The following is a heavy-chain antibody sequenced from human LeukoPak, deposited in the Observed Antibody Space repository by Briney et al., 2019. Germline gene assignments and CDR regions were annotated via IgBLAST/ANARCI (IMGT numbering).Heavy chain of an antibody. D-gene: IGHD6-19*01. CDR2: ISGSGGST. V-gene: IGHV3-23*01. CDR1: GFTFGDYA. CDR3: ARSIAVAGSVCDY. J-gene: IGHJ4*02. Sequence: GGSLRLSCTASGFTFGDYAMSWFRQAPGKGLEWVSAISGSGGSTYYADSVKGRFTISRDNSKNTLYLQMNSLRAEDTAVYYCARSIAVAGSVCDYWGQGALVTVSS.